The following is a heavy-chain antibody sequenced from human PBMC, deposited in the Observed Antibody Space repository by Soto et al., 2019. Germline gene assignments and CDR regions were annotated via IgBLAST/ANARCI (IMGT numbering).Heavy chain of an antibody. CDR2: ISWNSGSI. D-gene: IGHD1-1*01. CDR3: AKDKGEYNWNADDAFDI. J-gene: IGHJ3*02. CDR1: GFTFDDYA. V-gene: IGHV3-9*01. Sequence: EVQLVESGGGLVQPGRSPRLSCAASGFTFDDYAMHWVRQAPGKGLEWVSGISWNSGSIGYADSVKGRFTISRDNAKNSLYLQMNSLRAEDTALYYCAKDKGEYNWNADDAFDIWGQGTMVTVSS.